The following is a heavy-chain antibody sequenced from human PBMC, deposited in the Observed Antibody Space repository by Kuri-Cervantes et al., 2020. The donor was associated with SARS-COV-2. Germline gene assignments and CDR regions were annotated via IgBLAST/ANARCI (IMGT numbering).Heavy chain of an antibody. V-gene: IGHV4-34*01. D-gene: IGHD1-7*01. CDR3: ASSITGTTMKSVWFDP. CDR1: GGSFSGYY. CDR2: IYHSGST. J-gene: IGHJ5*02. Sequence: GSLRLSCAVYGGSFSGYYWSWIRQPPGKGLEWIGEIYHSGSTNYNPSLKSRVTISVDKSKNQFSLKLSSVTAADTAVYYCASSITGTTMKSVWFDPRGQGTLVTVSS.